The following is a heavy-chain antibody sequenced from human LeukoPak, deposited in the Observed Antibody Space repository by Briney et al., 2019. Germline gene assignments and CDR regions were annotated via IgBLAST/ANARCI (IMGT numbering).Heavy chain of an antibody. CDR3: ARGITGTTMLDY. CDR1: GGSFSGYY. Sequence: SETLSLTCAVYGGSFSGYYWSWVRQAPGKGLEWIGEINDSGSTNYNPSLKSLVTISVDTSKNQFSLKLSSVTAADTAVYYCARGITGTTMLDYWGQGTLVTVSS. CDR2: INDSGST. J-gene: IGHJ4*02. V-gene: IGHV4-34*01. D-gene: IGHD1-7*01.